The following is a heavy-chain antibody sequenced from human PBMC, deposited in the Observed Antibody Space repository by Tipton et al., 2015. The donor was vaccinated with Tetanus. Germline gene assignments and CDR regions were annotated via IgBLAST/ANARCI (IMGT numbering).Heavy chain of an antibody. V-gene: IGHV4-30-2*06. J-gene: IGHJ5*02. CDR2: IYQSGST. D-gene: IGHD6-6*01. CDR1: GGSINSPDYS. CDR3: ARDRGQQFVSDWFDP. Sequence: TLSLTCTVSGGSINSPDYSWGWIRQSPGKGLEWIGYIYQSGSTSYNPSLATRVTITADKSKNQFSLNLRSVTAADTAVYYCARDRGQQFVSDWFDPWGQGTLVTVSS.